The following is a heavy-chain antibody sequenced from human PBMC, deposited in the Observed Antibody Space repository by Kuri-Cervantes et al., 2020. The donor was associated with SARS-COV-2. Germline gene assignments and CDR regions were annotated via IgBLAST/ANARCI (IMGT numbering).Heavy chain of an antibody. V-gene: IGHV3-30*18. Sequence: GESLKISCAASGFTFSSYGMHWVRQAPGKGLEWVAVISYDGSNKYYADSVKGRFTISRDNSKNTLYLQMNSLRAEDTAVYYCAKGSYYDSSGYSDYWGQGTLVTVSS. J-gene: IGHJ4*02. CDR2: ISYDGSNK. D-gene: IGHD3-22*01. CDR3: AKGSYYDSSGYSDY. CDR1: GFTFSSYG.